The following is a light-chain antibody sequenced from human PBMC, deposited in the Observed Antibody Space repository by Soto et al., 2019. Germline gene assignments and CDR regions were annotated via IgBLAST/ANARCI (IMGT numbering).Light chain of an antibody. CDR2: KAS. CDR1: QRISTW. CDR3: QQYNSYSS. V-gene: IGKV1-5*03. Sequence: DIPMTQSPSTLSASVGDRVTITCRASQRISTWLAWYQQKPGKAPKLLIYKASTLESGVPSRFSGSGSGTEFTLTISSLQPDDFATYYCQQYNSYSSFGQGTKEEIK. J-gene: IGKJ1*01.